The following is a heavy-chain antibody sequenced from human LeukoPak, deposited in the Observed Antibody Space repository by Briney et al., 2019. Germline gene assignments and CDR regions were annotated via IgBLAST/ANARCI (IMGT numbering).Heavy chain of an antibody. Sequence: SETLSLTCAVYGGSFSGYYWSWIRQPPGKGLEWIGEINHSGSTNYNPSLKSRVTISVDTSKNQFSLKLSSVTAANTAVYYCARLQVAATRYYFDYWSQGTLATVSS. CDR1: GGSFSGYY. V-gene: IGHV4-34*01. D-gene: IGHD2-15*01. CDR3: ARLQVAATRYYFDY. J-gene: IGHJ4*02. CDR2: INHSGST.